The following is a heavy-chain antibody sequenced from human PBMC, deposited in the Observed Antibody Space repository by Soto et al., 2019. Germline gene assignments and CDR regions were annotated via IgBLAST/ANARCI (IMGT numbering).Heavy chain of an antibody. CDR1: GDSVSSNSSA. CDR2: TYYRSKWYN. V-gene: IGHV6-1*01. Sequence: PSQTLSLTFAISGDSVSSNSSAWNCISQSPSRGLEWLGRTYYRSKWYNGYSVSVKSRITINPDTSKNQFSLQLNSVTPEDTAVYYCTGQSVAGAIDYWGQGTPVTVSS. D-gene: IGHD6-19*01. J-gene: IGHJ4*02. CDR3: TGQSVAGAIDY.